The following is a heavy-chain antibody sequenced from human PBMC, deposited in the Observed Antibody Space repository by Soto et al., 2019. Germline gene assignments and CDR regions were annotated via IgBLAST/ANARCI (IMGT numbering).Heavy chain of an antibody. CDR1: GGTFNGYG. V-gene: IGHV1-69*06. Sequence: QVQLVQSGAVVKTPGSSVEVSCKAYGGTFNGYGISWVRQAPGQGLEWMGGTVPVFDTSKYAPRFQGRVTITADKSTSTAYMELSSVRSEDTAIYFCARGVSNSGAYYTGPSAYDLWGQGTLVIVSS. D-gene: IGHD3-10*01. CDR2: TVPVFDTS. CDR3: ARGVSNSGAYYTGPSAYDL. J-gene: IGHJ3*01.